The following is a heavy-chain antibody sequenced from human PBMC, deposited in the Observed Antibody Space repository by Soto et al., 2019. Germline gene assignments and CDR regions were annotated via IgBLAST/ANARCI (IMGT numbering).Heavy chain of an antibody. J-gene: IGHJ4*02. V-gene: IGHV3-33*01. CDR2: LWYDGDDK. D-gene: IGHD3-10*01. CDR1: GFTIGSYG. Sequence: GGSLRLSCATSGFTIGSYGMHWVRQAPGKGLEWVAGLWYDGDDKYYGDSVKGRLTISRDNSRNTLYLQMNSLRAEDTAVYYCVRGPYYGLYYFDSWGQGTLVTVSS. CDR3: VRGPYYGLYYFDS.